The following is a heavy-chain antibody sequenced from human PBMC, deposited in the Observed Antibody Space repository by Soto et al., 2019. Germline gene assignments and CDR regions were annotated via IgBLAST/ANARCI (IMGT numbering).Heavy chain of an antibody. CDR1: VYTFTSYD. CDR2: ISAYNGNT. Sequence: QVQLVQSGAEVKKPGASVKVSCKASVYTFTSYDISWVRQAPGQGLEWMGWISAYNGNTNYAQKLQGRVTMTTDTSTSTAYMELRSLRSDDTAVYYCARDSDEGGYYYYYYMDVWGKGTTVTVSS. CDR3: ARDSDEGGYYYYYYMDV. V-gene: IGHV1-18*01. J-gene: IGHJ6*03.